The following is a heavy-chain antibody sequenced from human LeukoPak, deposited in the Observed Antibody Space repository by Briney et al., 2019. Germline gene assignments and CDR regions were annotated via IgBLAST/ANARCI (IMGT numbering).Heavy chain of an antibody. CDR3: ERGPYCTSTSCPIAYFDL. V-gene: IGHV3-9*03. D-gene: IGHD2-2*01. J-gene: IGHJ2*01. CDR1: GFPFDDYA. CDR2: ISLNSGAI. Sequence: GGSLRLSCAASGFPFDDYAMHWVRQPPGKGLGGISGISLNSGAIAYPDSVKGRFTISRDNAKNSLYLQMKRLRAEDMALSYCERGPYCTSTSCPIAYFDLWGRGTLVAVPS.